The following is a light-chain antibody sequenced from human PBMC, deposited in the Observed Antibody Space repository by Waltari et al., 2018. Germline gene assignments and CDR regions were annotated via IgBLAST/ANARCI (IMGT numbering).Light chain of an antibody. CDR2: QAS. J-gene: IGKJ2*01. V-gene: IGKV1-5*03. CDR1: HNINAF. Sequence: DIQMTQSPSTLSASVGDRVTITCRASHNINAFLAWYQQKPGTAPKLLIYQASTLKTGVPSRFSGSGSETEFTLTINSLQPDDFATYYCQQYNNYLYTFGQGTKLDIK. CDR3: QQYNNYLYT.